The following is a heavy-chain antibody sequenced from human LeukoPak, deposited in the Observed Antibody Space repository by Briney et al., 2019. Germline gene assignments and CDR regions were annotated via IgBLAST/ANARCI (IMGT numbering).Heavy chain of an antibody. CDR2: IDGDESGT. Sequence: GGSLRLSCAASGFIFNNHWMHWVRQTPGEGLVWVARIDGDESGTIYADSVKGRFTISRDNSKNTVYLQMTNLRVEDTAVYFCARGYCTATDCHGGWWFHLWGQGTLVSVSS. J-gene: IGHJ5*02. V-gene: IGHV3-74*01. CDR1: GFIFNNHW. D-gene: IGHD2-8*02. CDR3: ARGYCTATDCHGGWWFHL.